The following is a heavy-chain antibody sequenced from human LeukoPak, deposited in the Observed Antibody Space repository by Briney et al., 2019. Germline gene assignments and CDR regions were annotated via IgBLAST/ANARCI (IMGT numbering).Heavy chain of an antibody. CDR2: ISAYNGNT. CDR1: GYTFTSYG. J-gene: IGHJ4*02. D-gene: IGHD2-15*01. V-gene: IGHV1-18*01. CDR3: TRAQERLVRNGLAATHFDY. Sequence: ASVKVSCKASGYTFTSYGISWVRQAPGQGLEWMGWISAYNGNTNYAQKLQGRVTMTTDTSTSTAYMELRSLRSDDTAVYYCTRAQERLVRNGLAATHFDYWGQGTLVTVSS.